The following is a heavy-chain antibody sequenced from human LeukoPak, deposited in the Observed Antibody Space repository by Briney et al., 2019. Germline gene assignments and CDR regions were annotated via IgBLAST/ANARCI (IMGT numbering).Heavy chain of an antibody. CDR3: TKDQGFDYYDSSGYYLDY. J-gene: IGHJ4*02. Sequence: PGGSLRLSCAASGFTFNSHNMNWVRQAPGKGLEWVSSISGRGNYIFYADSVKGRFTISRDSAKNSLSLQMNSLRAEDTAVYYCTKDQGFDYYDSSGYYLDYWGQGTLVTVSS. CDR1: GFTFNSHN. D-gene: IGHD3-22*01. V-gene: IGHV3-21*01. CDR2: ISGRGNYI.